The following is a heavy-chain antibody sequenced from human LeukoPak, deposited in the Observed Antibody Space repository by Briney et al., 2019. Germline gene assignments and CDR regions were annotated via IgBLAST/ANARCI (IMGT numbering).Heavy chain of an antibody. J-gene: IGHJ4*02. CDR1: GFTFRSYA. CDR3: TPHLWGGTYPYYLAY. D-gene: IGHD1-26*01. Sequence: GGSLRLSCEASGFTFRSYAMSWVRHAPGKGLEWVSVITTGGDTYSSDSVKGRFTISRDNSKNTLYLQLNSLRADDTAVYYCTPHLWGGTYPYYLAYWGQGTLVTVSS. CDR2: ITTGGDT. V-gene: IGHV3-23*01.